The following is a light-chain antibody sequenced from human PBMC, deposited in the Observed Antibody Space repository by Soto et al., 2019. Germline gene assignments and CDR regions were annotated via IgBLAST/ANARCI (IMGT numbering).Light chain of an antibody. J-gene: IGKJ4*01. CDR2: AAS. Sequence: DIQMTQSPSSLSASVGDRVTITCRASQSISSYLNWYQQKPGKAPKLLIYAASSLQSGVPSRFSGSGSGTYFTLTNRSLQPEDFATYYCQHSYSTPLPFGGGTKVEIK. CDR3: QHSYSTPLP. CDR1: QSISSY. V-gene: IGKV1-39*01.